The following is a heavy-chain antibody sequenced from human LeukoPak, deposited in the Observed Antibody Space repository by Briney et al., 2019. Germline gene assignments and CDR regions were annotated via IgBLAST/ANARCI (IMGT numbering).Heavy chain of an antibody. CDR3: ARERGIRDAFDF. CDR2: INVGNGHT. Sequence: ASVKVSCKASGYTFGNYAIHWVRQAPGQRFEWMGWINVGNGHTKYSQEFQGRVTLTRDTSATTAYLEVSSLRPEDMAVYYCARERGIRDAFDFWGQGPMVTVSS. CDR1: GYTFGNYA. J-gene: IGHJ3*01. V-gene: IGHV1-3*03. D-gene: IGHD1-14*01.